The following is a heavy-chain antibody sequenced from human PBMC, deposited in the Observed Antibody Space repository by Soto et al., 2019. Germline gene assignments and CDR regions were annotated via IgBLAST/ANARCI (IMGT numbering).Heavy chain of an antibody. J-gene: IGHJ4*02. V-gene: IGHV3-23*01. CDR2: ISGSGASI. Sequence: EVQLLESGGNLVQPGGSLRLSCAASGFTFSSYVMSWVRQAPGKGLEWVSTISGSGASIYDADSVKGRFTISRDNSKNTVYLQMNSLRAEDTAVYYCATAGLGSCTGGTCYGSDYWGQGTLVTVSS. D-gene: IGHD2-15*01. CDR3: ATAGLGSCTGGTCYGSDY. CDR1: GFTFSSYV.